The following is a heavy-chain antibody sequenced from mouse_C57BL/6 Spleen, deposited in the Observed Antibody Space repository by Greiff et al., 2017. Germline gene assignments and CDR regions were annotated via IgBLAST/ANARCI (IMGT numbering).Heavy chain of an antibody. CDR2: IYPGSGST. CDR1: GYTFTSYW. D-gene: IGHD2-4*01. CDR3: ARKGDYEDYAMDY. V-gene: IGHV1-55*01. Sequence: QVQLQQPGAELVKPGASVKMSCKASGYTFTSYWITWVKQRPGQGLEWIGDIYPGSGSTNYNEKFKSKATLTVDTSSSTAYMQLSSLTSEDSAVYDCARKGDYEDYAMDYWGQGTSVTVSS. J-gene: IGHJ4*01.